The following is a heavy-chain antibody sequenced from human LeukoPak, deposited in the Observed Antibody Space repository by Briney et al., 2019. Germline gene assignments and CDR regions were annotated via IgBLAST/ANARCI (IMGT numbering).Heavy chain of an antibody. CDR2: INAGNGNT. D-gene: IGHD3-22*01. CDR3: ARLSYYYDSSGHNWFDP. CDR1: GYTFTNYA. J-gene: IGHJ5*02. Sequence: ASVKVSCKASGYTFTNYAMHWVRQAPGQRLEWMGWINAGNGNTKYSHKFQGRVTITRDTSASTAYMELSSLRSEDTAVYYCARLSYYYDSSGHNWFDPWGQGTLVTVSS. V-gene: IGHV1-3*01.